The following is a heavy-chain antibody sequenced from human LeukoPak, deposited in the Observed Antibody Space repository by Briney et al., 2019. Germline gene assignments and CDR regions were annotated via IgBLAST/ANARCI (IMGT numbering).Heavy chain of an antibody. CDR1: GFTFGSYG. CDR3: AKDIVPDDYGDYVPSPLNFDI. V-gene: IGHV3-33*06. J-gene: IGHJ3*02. Sequence: PGGSLRLSCAASGFTFGSYGMHWVRQAPGKGLEWVAVIWFDGNNKYYADSVKGRFTISRDNSRNTLYLQMNSLRAEDTAVCYCAKDIVPDDYGDYVPSPLNFDIWGQGTMVTVSS. D-gene: IGHD4-17*01. CDR2: IWFDGNNK.